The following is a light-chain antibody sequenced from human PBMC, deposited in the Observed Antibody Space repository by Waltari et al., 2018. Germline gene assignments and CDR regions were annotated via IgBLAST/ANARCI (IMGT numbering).Light chain of an antibody. CDR1: SGHSSNV. V-gene: IGLV4-69*01. CDR3: QTGGHGTWV. Sequence: QLVLTQSPSASASLGAPVKLTCTLSSGHSSNVIAWLQQQPEKGPRYLMRVNSDGSHSRGDEIPDRFSGSSSGAVRYLTISSLQSEDEADYYCQTGGHGTWVFGGGTKLTVL. J-gene: IGLJ3*02. CDR2: VNSDGSH.